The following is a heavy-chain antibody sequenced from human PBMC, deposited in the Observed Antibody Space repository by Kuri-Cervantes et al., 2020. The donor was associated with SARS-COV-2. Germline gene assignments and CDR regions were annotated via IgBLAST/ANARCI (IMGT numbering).Heavy chain of an antibody. CDR2: LYSSGST. CDR3: ARRKSYYGSGGTYYYGMDV. Sequence: GSLRLSCTVSGGPISSFYWSWIRQPPGKGLEWIGYLYSSGSTNYNPSLMSRLTISVDTSKNQFSLKLSSVTAADTAVYYCARRKSYYGSGGTYYYGMDVWGQGTTVTVSS. D-gene: IGHD3-10*01. CDR1: GGPISSFY. J-gene: IGHJ6*02. V-gene: IGHV4-59*08.